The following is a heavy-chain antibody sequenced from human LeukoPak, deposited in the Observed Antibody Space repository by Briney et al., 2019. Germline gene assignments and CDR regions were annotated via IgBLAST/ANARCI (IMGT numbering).Heavy chain of an antibody. J-gene: IGHJ4*02. D-gene: IGHD6-13*01. Sequence: SVKVSCKASGGTLSSYAISWVRQAPGQGLEWMGGIIPIFGTANYAQKFQGRVTITADESTSTAYMELSSLRSEDTAVYYCARGRTQQPLVQIFDYWGQGTLVTVSS. CDR2: IIPIFGTA. CDR1: GGTLSSYA. CDR3: ARGRTQQPLVQIFDY. V-gene: IGHV1-69*13.